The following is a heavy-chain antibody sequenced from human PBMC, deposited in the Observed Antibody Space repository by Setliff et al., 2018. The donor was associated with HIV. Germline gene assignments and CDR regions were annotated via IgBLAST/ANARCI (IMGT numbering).Heavy chain of an antibody. CDR2: IIPILGIA. V-gene: IGHV1-69*10. D-gene: IGHD6-19*01. CDR1: GDAFNSYA. Sequence: SVKVSCKASGDAFNSYAISWVRQAPGQGLEWMGGIIPILGIANYAQKFQGRVTITADESTSTAYMELSSLRSEDTAVYYCARRDEEWLAPDAFDIWGQGTMVTVSS. CDR3: ARRDEEWLAPDAFDI. J-gene: IGHJ3*02.